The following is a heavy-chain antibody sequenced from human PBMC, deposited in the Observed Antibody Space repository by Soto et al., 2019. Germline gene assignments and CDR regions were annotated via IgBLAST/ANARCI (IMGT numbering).Heavy chain of an antibody. CDR3: ARDRRGITIFGVVPYYYYGKDV. CDR2: IIPIFGTA. J-gene: IGHJ6*02. Sequence: SVKVSCKASGGTFSSYAISWVRQAPGQGLEWMGGIIPIFGTANYAQKFQGRVTITADESTSTAYMELSSLRSEDTAVYYCARDRRGITIFGVVPYYYYGKDVWGQGTTVTVSS. D-gene: IGHD3-3*01. V-gene: IGHV1-69*13. CDR1: GGTFSSYA.